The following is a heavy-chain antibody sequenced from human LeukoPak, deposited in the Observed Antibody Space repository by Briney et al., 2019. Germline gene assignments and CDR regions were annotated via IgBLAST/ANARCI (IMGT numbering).Heavy chain of an antibody. CDR1: GYTFTSYE. CDR3: ARANLRRPSNDAFDI. CDR2: MNPNSGGT. Sequence: GASVKVSCKASGYTFTSYEINWVRQATGQGLEWMGWMNPNSGGTNYAQKFQGRVTMTRDTSISTAYMELSRLRSDDTAVYYCARANLRRPSNDAFDIWGQGTMVTVSS. J-gene: IGHJ3*02. V-gene: IGHV1-2*02. D-gene: IGHD1-14*01.